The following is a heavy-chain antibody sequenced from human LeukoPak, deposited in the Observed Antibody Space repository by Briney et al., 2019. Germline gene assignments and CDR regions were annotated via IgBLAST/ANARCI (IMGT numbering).Heavy chain of an antibody. CDR2: ISGSGGST. V-gene: IGHV3-23*01. D-gene: IGHD3-10*01. CDR3: AKDRAYYYGSGSYFGGFPTDY. CDR1: GFTFSSYA. J-gene: IGHJ4*02. Sequence: GGSLRLSCAASGFTFSSYAMSWVRQAPGKGLEWVSAISGSGGSTYYADSVKGRFTISRDNSKNTLYLQMNSLRAEDTAVYYCAKDRAYYYGSGSYFGGFPTDYWGQGTLVTVSS.